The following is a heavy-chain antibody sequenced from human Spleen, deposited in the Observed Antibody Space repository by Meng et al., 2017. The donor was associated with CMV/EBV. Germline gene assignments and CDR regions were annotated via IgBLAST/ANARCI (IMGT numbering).Heavy chain of an antibody. CDR2: ISAYNGNT. CDR1: GYTFTRYG. CDR3: ARDYGDYYGSGILDY. Sequence: SGYTFTRYGISWVRQAPGQGLEWMGWISAYNGNTNYAQKLQGRVTMTTDTSTSTAYMELRSLRSDDTAVYYCARDYGDYYGSGILDYWGQGTLVTVSS. V-gene: IGHV1-18*01. J-gene: IGHJ4*02. D-gene: IGHD3-10*01.